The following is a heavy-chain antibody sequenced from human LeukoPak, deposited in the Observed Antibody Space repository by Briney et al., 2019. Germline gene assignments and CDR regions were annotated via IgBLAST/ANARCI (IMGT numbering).Heavy chain of an antibody. J-gene: IGHJ4*02. CDR2: IYYSGST. V-gene: IGHV4-59*01. D-gene: IGHD3-10*01. CDR3: ARDKVITMVRGAPTEYYFDS. CDR1: GGSISSYY. Sequence: RTSETLSLTCTVSGGSISSYYWSWIRQPPGKGLEWIGYIYYSGSTNYNPSLKSRVTISVDTSKNQFSLKLSSVTAADTAVYYCARDKVITMVRGAPTEYYFDSWGQGTLVTVSS.